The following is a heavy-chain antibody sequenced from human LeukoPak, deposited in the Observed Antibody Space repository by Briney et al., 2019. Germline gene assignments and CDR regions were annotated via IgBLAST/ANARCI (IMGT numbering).Heavy chain of an antibody. Sequence: GGSLRLSCAASGFSFSNSGMHWVRQAPGKGLEWVAFIRSDGSENFYGESVKGRFTISRDNSKNTLYLQMNSLRAEDTAVYYCAKDNPIEEVPGLGPGQWGQGTLVTVSS. J-gene: IGHJ4*02. CDR1: GFSFSNSG. D-gene: IGHD2-2*01. V-gene: IGHV3-30*02. CDR3: AKDNPIEEVPGLGPGQ. CDR2: IRSDGSEN.